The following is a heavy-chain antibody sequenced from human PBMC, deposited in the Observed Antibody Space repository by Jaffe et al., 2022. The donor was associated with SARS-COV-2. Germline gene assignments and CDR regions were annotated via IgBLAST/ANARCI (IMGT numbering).Heavy chain of an antibody. Sequence: EMQLVESGGGLVQPGGSLRLSCAASGFTFSSYSMNWVRQAPGKGLEWVSYISSRSSSMYYADSVKGRFTISRDNAKNSLDLQMNSLRDEDTAVYFCARDNGGWENYFYGLDVWGQGTTVTVSS. D-gene: IGHD6-19*01. V-gene: IGHV3-48*02. J-gene: IGHJ6*02. CDR3: ARDNGGWENYFYGLDV. CDR2: ISSRSSSM. CDR1: GFTFSSYS.